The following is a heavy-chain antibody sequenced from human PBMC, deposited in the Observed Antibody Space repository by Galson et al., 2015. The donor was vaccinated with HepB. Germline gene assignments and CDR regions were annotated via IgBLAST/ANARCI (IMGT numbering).Heavy chain of an antibody. CDR2: ISTKRGNT. J-gene: IGHJ4*02. CDR1: GYTFNKYG. CDR3: ERDVDWALDY. D-gene: IGHD3-9*01. V-gene: IGHV1-18*01. Sequence: SVKVSCKASGYTFNKYGISWVRQAPGQGLEWMGWISTKRGNTKHAQNFQGSVTMTTETSTNTAYMELRSLRSSDTAVYYCERDVDWALDYWGQGTLVTVSS.